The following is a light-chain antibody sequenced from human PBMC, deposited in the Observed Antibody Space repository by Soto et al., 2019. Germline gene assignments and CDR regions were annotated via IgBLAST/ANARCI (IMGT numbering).Light chain of an antibody. V-gene: IGKV3-15*01. J-gene: IGKJ1*01. CDR1: QSISNH. Sequence: EIVMTQSPATLSVSPGEGATLSCRASQSISNHLAWFQQKPGQAPRLLITGASTRVTGIPARFSGRGSGTEFTLTISSLQSEDFAVYYCQQYHGWPWTFGQGTKVEIK. CDR2: GAS. CDR3: QQYHGWPWT.